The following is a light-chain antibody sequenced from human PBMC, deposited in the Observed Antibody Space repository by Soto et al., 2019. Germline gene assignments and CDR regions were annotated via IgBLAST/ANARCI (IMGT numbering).Light chain of an antibody. CDR2: DAS. CDR3: QQRSNWPQT. J-gene: IGKJ1*01. V-gene: IGKV3-11*01. CDR1: QSVSSY. Sequence: IVLTECPSTRSLSPGERATLSCRASQSVSSYLAWYQQKPGQAPRLLIYDASNRATGIPARFSGSGSGTDFTLHISSLEPEDFAVYSCQQRSNWPQTFGQGTKVDIK.